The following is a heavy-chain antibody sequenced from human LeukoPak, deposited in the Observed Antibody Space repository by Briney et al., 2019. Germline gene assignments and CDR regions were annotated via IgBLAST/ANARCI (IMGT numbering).Heavy chain of an antibody. CDR3: ASERGWFGEFDY. V-gene: IGHV3-48*01. Sequence: GGSLTLTCAASGYTFSSYSMNWVRQAPGTGLEWVSYISSSSSTIYYADSVKGRFTISRDNAKNSLYLQMNSLRAEDTAVYYCASERGWFGEFDYWGQGTLVTVSS. J-gene: IGHJ4*02. D-gene: IGHD3-10*01. CDR1: GYTFSSYS. CDR2: ISSSSSTI.